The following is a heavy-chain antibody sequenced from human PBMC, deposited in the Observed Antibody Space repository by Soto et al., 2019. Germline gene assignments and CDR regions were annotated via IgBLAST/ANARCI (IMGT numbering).Heavy chain of an antibody. Sequence: HPGGSLRLSCAASGFTFSSYPMSWVRQAPGKGLEWVSGLSRSGDTTYYAESVKGRFTISRDNSKNTLSLQMNSLRAEDTAVYYCAKDHDCSSSSCYYYFYGMDVWGQGTTVTVSS. D-gene: IGHD2-2*01. CDR3: AKDHDCSSSSCYYYFYGMDV. J-gene: IGHJ6*02. CDR1: GFTFSSYP. CDR2: LSRSGDTT. V-gene: IGHV3-23*01.